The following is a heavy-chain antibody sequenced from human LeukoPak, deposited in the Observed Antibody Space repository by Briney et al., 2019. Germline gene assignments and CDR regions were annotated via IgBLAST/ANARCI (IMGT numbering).Heavy chain of an antibody. J-gene: IGHJ4*02. CDR1: GYTFISYY. D-gene: IGHD3/OR15-3a*01. Sequence: GASVKVSCKASGYTFISYYIHWVRQAPGQGLEWMGIINPSGGSTSYAQKFQGRVTMTRDTSTSTVYMELSSLRSEDTAVYYCARVPGTGYYDYWAREPWSPSPQ. CDR2: INPSGGST. CDR3: ARVPGTGYYDY. V-gene: IGHV1-46*01.